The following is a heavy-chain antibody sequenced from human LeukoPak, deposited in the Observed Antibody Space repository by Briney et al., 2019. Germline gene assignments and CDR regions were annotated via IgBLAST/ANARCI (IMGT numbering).Heavy chain of an antibody. CDR1: GFTFNSYW. V-gene: IGHV3-7*01. D-gene: IGHD4-23*01. J-gene: IGHJ4*02. CDR2: IKRDGSEK. CDR3: ARAIGKSEGY. Sequence: GGSLRLSCAASGFTFNSYWMNWVRQAPGKGLEWVANIKRDGSEKYYVDSVKGRFTISRDNAKNSLDLQMDSLRAEDTAVYYCARAIGKSEGYWGQGTLVTVSS.